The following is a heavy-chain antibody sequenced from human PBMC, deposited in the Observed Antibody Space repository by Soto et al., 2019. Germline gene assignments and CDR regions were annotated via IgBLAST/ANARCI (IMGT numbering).Heavy chain of an antibody. CDR1: GFAFSTFG. Sequence: QVQLVESGGGVVQPGTSLRLSCAASGFAFSTFGMHWVRQAPGKWLEWVAVISYDGNNQNYADSVKGRLTISRDNSNNMLYLQMNSLRHEDTALYYCAKGRTVFGVVPYYFDFWGQGTLVTVSS. V-gene: IGHV3-30*18. D-gene: IGHD3-3*01. J-gene: IGHJ4*02. CDR2: ISYDGNNQ. CDR3: AKGRTVFGVVPYYFDF.